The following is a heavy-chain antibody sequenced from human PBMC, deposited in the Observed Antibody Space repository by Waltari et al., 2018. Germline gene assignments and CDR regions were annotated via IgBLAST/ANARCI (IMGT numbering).Heavy chain of an antibody. CDR2: IHHSRRT. D-gene: IGHD3-3*01. CDR1: GYSISTGSY. J-gene: IGHJ4*02. Sequence: QVQLRESGPGLVKPSETLSLTCVVSGYSISTGSYWGWIRPPPGKGLEWIGSIHHSRRTYASPSLKSRVTISVDTPNNLFSLRLNSVTAADTAVYYCARQGRTISGPESFFDYWGQGTPVTVSS. V-gene: IGHV4-38-2*01. CDR3: ARQGRTISGPESFFDY.